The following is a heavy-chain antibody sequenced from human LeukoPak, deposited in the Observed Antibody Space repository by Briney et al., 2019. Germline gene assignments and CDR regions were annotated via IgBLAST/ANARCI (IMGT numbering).Heavy chain of an antibody. V-gene: IGHV3-43*01. Sequence: GGSLRLSCAASGFTFDDYTMHWVRQAPGKGLEWVSLISWDGGSTYYADSVKGRFTISRDNSKNSLYLQMNSLRTEDTALYYCAKDPTGGYGSGWRYFDYWGQGTLVTVSS. J-gene: IGHJ4*02. CDR1: GFTFDDYT. CDR3: AKDPTGGYGSGWRYFDY. CDR2: ISWDGGST. D-gene: IGHD6-19*01.